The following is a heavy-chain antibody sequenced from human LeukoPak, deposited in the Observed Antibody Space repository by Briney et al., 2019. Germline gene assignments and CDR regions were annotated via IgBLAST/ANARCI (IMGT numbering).Heavy chain of an antibody. Sequence: PSETLSLTCTVSGGSISSYYWSWIRQPAGKGLEWIGRIYTSGSTNYNPSLKSRVTMSVDTSKNQFSLKLSSVTAADTAVYYCARGFNPDYYDSSGYYLAAFDIWGQGTMVTVSS. CDR1: GGSISSYY. V-gene: IGHV4-4*07. CDR2: IYTSGST. D-gene: IGHD3-22*01. J-gene: IGHJ3*02. CDR3: ARGFNPDYYDSSGYYLAAFDI.